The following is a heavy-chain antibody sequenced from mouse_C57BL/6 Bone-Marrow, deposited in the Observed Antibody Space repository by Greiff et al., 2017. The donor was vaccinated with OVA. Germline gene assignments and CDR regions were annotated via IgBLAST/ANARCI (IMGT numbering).Heavy chain of an antibody. D-gene: IGHD1-1*01. CDR2: IYPRSGNH. CDR3: ARWGNYYGSSPWFAY. J-gene: IGHJ3*01. CDR1: GYTFTSYG. V-gene: IGHV1-81*01. Sequence: QVQLQQSGAELARPGASVKLSCKASGYTFTSYGISWVKQRTGQGLEWIGEIYPRSGNHYYNEKFKGKATLTADKSSSTAYMELRSLTSEDSAVYFCARWGNYYGSSPWFAYWGQGTLVTVSA.